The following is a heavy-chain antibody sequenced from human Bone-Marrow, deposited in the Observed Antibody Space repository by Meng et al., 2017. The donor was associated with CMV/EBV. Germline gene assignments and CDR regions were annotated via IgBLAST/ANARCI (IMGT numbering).Heavy chain of an antibody. D-gene: IGHD6-6*01. V-gene: IGHV3-48*04. Sequence: GESLKISCAASGFTFSSYTMNWVRQAPGKGLEWVSYISSSGSTIYYADSVKGRFTISRDNAKYPLYLKMNSLRAEDTAVDYWARRLAARQGYWGQGTLVTVSS. J-gene: IGHJ4*02. CDR2: ISSSGSTI. CDR1: GFTFSSYT. CDR3: ARRLAARQGY.